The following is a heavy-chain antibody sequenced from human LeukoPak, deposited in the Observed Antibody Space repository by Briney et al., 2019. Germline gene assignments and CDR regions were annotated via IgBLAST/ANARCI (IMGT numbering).Heavy chain of an antibody. V-gene: IGHV3-21*01. Sequence: GGSLRLSCVVSGFTFSNYTFNWVRQAPGKGLEWVSSISGSGNYIYSADSVKGRFTISRDNAKNSLFLQMNSLGAEDTAVYYCARKGSSGYYALWYFDFWGRGTLVTVSS. CDR3: ARKGSSGYYALWYFDF. CDR2: ISGSGNYI. J-gene: IGHJ2*01. D-gene: IGHD3-22*01. CDR1: GFTFSNYT.